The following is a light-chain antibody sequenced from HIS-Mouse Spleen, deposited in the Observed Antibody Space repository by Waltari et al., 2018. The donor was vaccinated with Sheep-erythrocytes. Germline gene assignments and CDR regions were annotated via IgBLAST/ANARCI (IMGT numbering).Light chain of an antibody. J-gene: IGLJ1*01. CDR1: SSDVGGYNY. CDR3: CSYAGSYNHV. Sequence: QSALTQPRSVSGSPGQSVTISCTGTSSDVGGYNYVSWYQQHPGKAPKLMIYDVSTRPSGVPDRFSGSKSGNTASLTISGLQAEDEADYYCCSYAGSYNHVFATGTKFTVL. V-gene: IGLV2-11*01. CDR2: DVS.